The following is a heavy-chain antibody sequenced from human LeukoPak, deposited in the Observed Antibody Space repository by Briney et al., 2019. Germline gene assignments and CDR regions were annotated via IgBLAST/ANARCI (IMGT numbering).Heavy chain of an antibody. CDR2: IHPEGNEK. CDR3: ARGDAFSGDH. CDR1: GFTFRNFW. J-gene: IGHJ4*02. V-gene: IGHV3-7*04. Sequence: GGSLRLSSAASGFTFRNFWMSWVRQAPGRGLEWVANIHPEGNEKYHVESVKGRFTISRDNPKSSLFLQMNSLRVEATAVYYCARGDAFSGDHWGQGTLVTVSS.